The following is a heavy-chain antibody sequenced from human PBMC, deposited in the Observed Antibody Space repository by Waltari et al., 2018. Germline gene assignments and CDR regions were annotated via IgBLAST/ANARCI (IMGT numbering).Heavy chain of an antibody. CDR3: ARDPHYSNFDY. CDR1: GFTFSTYW. V-gene: IGHV3-7*01. D-gene: IGHD4-4*01. CDR2: IKEDGSEK. Sequence: EVQLVESGGDLVQPGGSLRLSCAASGFTFSTYWMTWVRQGPGKGLEWLANIKEDGSEKNYVDSVKGRFTISRDNAKNSLYLQMNSLRAEDTAVYYCARDPHYSNFDYWGQGTLVTVSS. J-gene: IGHJ4*02.